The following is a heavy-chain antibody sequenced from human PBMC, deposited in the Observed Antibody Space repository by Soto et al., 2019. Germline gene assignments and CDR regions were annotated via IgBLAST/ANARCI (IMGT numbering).Heavy chain of an antibody. D-gene: IGHD3-3*01. J-gene: IGHJ6*02. V-gene: IGHV4-59*03. CDR1: GGSISSYY. Sequence: QVQLQESGPGLVKPSETLSLTCNVSGGSISSYYWTWIRQPPGKGLEWIGYLYNTGSTNYNPSLKSRVTISLDTSKNQFLLNLSSVTAADTAVYYCAGMSFTVFGEVIDNFYFYGMDVWGQGTTVTVSS. CDR3: AGMSFTVFGEVIDNFYFYGMDV. CDR2: LYNTGST.